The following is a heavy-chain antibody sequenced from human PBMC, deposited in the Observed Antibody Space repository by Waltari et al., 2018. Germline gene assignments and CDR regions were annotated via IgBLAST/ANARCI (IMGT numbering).Heavy chain of an antibody. D-gene: IGHD1-1*01. J-gene: IGHJ4*02. CDR2: ISSSSSTI. Sequence: EVQLVESGGGLVQPGGSLRLSCAASGFTFSSYSMNWVRQVPGKGLEWVSYISSSSSTIDYADSVKGRFNISRDNAKNSLYLQMNSLRAEDTAVYYCARDCRYEEAFDYWGQGTLVTVSS. CDR3: ARDCRYEEAFDY. V-gene: IGHV3-48*04. CDR1: GFTFSSYS.